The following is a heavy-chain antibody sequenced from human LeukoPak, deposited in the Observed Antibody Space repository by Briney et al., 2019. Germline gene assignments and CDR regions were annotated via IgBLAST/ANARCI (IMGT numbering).Heavy chain of an antibody. V-gene: IGHV5-51*01. CDR3: ARLIRSGYDQQGYYMDV. D-gene: IGHD5-12*01. J-gene: IGHJ6*03. CDR1: GYRFPHYW. CDR2: IYPGDSDT. Sequence: GEPLQISCQGSGYRFPHYWIGWVRPIPGKGLEWMGIIYPGDSDTRYSPSFQGQVTISADKSISTAYLQWSSLKASDTAMYYCARLIRSGYDQQGYYMDVWGKGTTVTVSS.